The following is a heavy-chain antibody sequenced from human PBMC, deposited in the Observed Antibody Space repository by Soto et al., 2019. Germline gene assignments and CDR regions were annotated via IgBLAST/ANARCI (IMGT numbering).Heavy chain of an antibody. Sequence: QAQLVESGGGVVQPGTSLRLSFEGQGFTISTIAMHWVRQAPGKGLEWLANIWYDGSNKFYAESVKGRFSISKDNSKNTLYLQMSSLRAEDTAVYYCAAATTWNFHFPYWGQGTQVTVSS. CDR3: AAATTWNFHFPY. V-gene: IGHV3-33*03. D-gene: IGHD1-7*01. CDR2: IWYDGSNK. J-gene: IGHJ4*02. CDR1: GFTISTIA.